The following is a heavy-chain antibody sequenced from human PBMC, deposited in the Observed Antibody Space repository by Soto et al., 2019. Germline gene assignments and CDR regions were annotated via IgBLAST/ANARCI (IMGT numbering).Heavy chain of an antibody. CDR1: GGSFSGYY. D-gene: IGHD3-22*01. V-gene: IGHV4-34*01. Sequence: PSETLSLTCAVYGGSFSGYYWSWIRQPPGKGLEWIGEINHSGSTNYNPSLKSRVTISVDTSKNQFSLKLSSVTAADTAVYYCAREGGYYSSVFDYWGQGTLVTVSS. J-gene: IGHJ4*02. CDR3: AREGGYYSSVFDY. CDR2: INHSGST.